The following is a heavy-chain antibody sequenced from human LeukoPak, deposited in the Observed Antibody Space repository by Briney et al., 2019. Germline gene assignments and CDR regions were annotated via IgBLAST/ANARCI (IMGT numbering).Heavy chain of an antibody. CDR2: ISCSGSYI. CDR1: GFTFSSYS. Sequence: GGSLRLSCAASGFTFSSYSMNWVRQAPGKGLEWVSSISCSGSYIYYADSVKGRFTISRDNAKNSLYLQMNSLRAEDTAVYYCAKDQLAMVRGVSHHFDYWGQGTLVTVSS. D-gene: IGHD3-10*01. V-gene: IGHV3-21*04. J-gene: IGHJ4*02. CDR3: AKDQLAMVRGVSHHFDY.